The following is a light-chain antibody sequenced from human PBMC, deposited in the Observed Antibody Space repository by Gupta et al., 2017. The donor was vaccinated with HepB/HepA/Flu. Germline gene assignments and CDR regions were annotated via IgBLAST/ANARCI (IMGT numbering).Light chain of an antibody. J-gene: IGKJ1*01. CDR2: DAS. CDR1: QSVSSN. CDR3: QQYSNLWT. V-gene: IGKV3-15*01. Sequence: EIVMTQSPATLSVSPGERATLSCRASQSVSSNLAWYQRRPGQAPRLLIYDASTRATGIPARFSGSGSGTEFTLTISGLQSEDFAVYYCQQYSNLWTFGQGTKVEIK.